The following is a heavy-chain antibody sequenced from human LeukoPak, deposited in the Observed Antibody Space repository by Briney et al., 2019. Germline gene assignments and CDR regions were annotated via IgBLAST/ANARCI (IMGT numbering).Heavy chain of an antibody. J-gene: IGHJ4*02. CDR1: GFTFSSYS. Sequence: GGSLRLSCAASGFTFSSYSMNWVRQAPGKGLEWVSSISSSSSYIYYADSVKGRFTISRDNAKNSLYLQMNSLRAEDTAVYYCARDDGYYYDSSGYYAIDYWGQGTLATVSS. CDR3: ARDDGYYYDSSGYYAIDY. CDR2: ISSSSSYI. V-gene: IGHV3-21*01. D-gene: IGHD3-22*01.